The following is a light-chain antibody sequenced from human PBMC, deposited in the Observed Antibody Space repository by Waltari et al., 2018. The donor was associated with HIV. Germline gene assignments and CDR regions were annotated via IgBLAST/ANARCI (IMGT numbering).Light chain of an antibody. CDR2: GAS. Sequence: EIVLTHPPGPLSLSPGERATLSSRASQSVTSIYLAGYQQKPGQAPRLLIYGASSRATGMPDRFSGSGSGTDFTLTISRLEPEDFAVYYCQQYGSSPWTFGQGTKVEIK. CDR1: QSVTSIY. CDR3: QQYGSSPWT. J-gene: IGKJ1*01. V-gene: IGKV3-20*01.